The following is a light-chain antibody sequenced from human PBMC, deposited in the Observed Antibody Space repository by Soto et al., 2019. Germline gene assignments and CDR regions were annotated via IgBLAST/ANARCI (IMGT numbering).Light chain of an antibody. V-gene: IGKV3-11*01. J-gene: IGKJ5*01. CDR2: DAS. CDR3: QQSSDWPSIT. CDR1: QSVNTY. Sequence: EIVLTQSPATLSLSPGERATLSCRASQSVNTYLGWYKRKPGQAPRLLIYDASNRATGIPARFSGSGSGTDFTLTISSLEPENFAISYCQQSSDWPSITFGQGTRLEIK.